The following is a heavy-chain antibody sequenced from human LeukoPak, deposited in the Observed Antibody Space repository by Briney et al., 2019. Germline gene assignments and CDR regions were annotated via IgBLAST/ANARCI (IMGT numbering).Heavy chain of an antibody. D-gene: IGHD3-22*01. V-gene: IGHV3-23*01. J-gene: IGHJ4*02. CDR1: RFTFRRCA. CDR3: TKQARYDTSGIDY. Sequence: PGGSLRLSCAVSRFTFRRCAMSWVRQAPGKGLEWVSDISGSGGSTYYANSVKGRFTISRDNSKNTLYLQMNSLRAEDTAVYYCTKQARYDTSGIDYWGQGTLVTVSS. CDR2: ISGSGGST.